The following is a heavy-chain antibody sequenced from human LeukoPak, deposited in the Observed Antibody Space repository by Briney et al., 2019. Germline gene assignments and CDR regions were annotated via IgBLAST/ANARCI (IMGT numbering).Heavy chain of an antibody. CDR3: ARGGYSSGWSRPAAFDP. V-gene: IGHV1-2*02. CDR2: INPNSGGT. Sequence: ASVKVSCKASGYTFTGYYMHWVRQAPGQGLEWMGWINPNSGGTNYAQKFQGRVTMTRDTSISTAYMELSRLRSDDTAVYYCARGGYSSGWSRPAAFDPWGQGTLVTVSS. D-gene: IGHD6-13*01. J-gene: IGHJ5*02. CDR1: GYTFTGYY.